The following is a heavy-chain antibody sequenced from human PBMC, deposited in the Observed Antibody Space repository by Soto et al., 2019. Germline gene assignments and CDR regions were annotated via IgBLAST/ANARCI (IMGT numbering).Heavy chain of an antibody. Sequence: GGSLRLSCAASGFTFSNAWMSWVRQAPGKGLEWVGRIKSKTDGGTTDYAAPVKGRFTISRDDSKNTLYLQMNSLKTEDTAVYYCTTLTLGSGSYYTYYYYYYMDVWGKGTTVTVSS. CDR2: IKSKTDGGTT. V-gene: IGHV3-15*01. J-gene: IGHJ6*03. D-gene: IGHD3-10*01. CDR3: TTLTLGSGSYYTYYYYYYMDV. CDR1: GFTFSNAW.